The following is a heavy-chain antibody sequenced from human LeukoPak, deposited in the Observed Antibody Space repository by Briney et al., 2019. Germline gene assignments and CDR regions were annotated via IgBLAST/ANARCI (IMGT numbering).Heavy chain of an antibody. CDR1: GFTFSTYA. J-gene: IGHJ4*02. CDR2: ISASGGTT. V-gene: IGHV3-23*01. CDR3: AKDQDLNFDY. Sequence: PGGSLRLSCAASGFTFSTYAMSWVRPAPGKGLEWVSGISASGGTTYYADSVKGRFTISRDNSKNTLYLQMNSLRAEDTAVYYCAKDQDLNFDYWGQGTLVTVSS.